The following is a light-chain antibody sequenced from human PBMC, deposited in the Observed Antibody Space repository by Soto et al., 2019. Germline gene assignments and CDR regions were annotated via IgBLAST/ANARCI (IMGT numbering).Light chain of an antibody. CDR2: AAS. CDR3: VQHLSYPFT. CDR1: QDIRSD. J-gene: IGKJ2*01. V-gene: IGKV1-17*01. Sequence: DIQMTQSPSSLSASVGDRVTITCRASQDIRSDLGWFQQKAGKAPKRLIYAASPLQSEVPSRFSGTGSGTEFTLTISSLQPEDFATYFCVQHLSYPFTFGQGTKLEIK.